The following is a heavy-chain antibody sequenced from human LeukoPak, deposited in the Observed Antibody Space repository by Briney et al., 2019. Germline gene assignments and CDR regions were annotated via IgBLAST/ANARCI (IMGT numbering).Heavy chain of an antibody. CDR1: GYSFTNYW. CDR2: IYTGDSDT. CDR3: ARSSSGYHYDY. V-gene: IGHV5-51*01. J-gene: IGHJ4*02. Sequence: GESLRISFKGSGYSFTNYWIGWGRPMPGKGLEWMGIIYTGDSDTRYSPSFQGQVTISADKSISTAYLQWSSLKASDTAMYYCARSSSGYHYDYWGQGTLVTVSS. D-gene: IGHD3-9*01.